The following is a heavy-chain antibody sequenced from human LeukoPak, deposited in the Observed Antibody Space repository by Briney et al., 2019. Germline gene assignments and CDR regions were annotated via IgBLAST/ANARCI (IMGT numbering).Heavy chain of an antibody. CDR3: AAWFGELLPSDY. D-gene: IGHD3-10*01. Sequence: QSGGSLRLSCAASGFTFSSYWMHWVRQAPGKGLVWVSRINSDGSSTSYADSVKGRFTISRDNAKNTLYLQMNSLRAEDTAVYYCAAWFGELLPSDYWGQGTLVTVSS. J-gene: IGHJ4*02. CDR2: INSDGSST. V-gene: IGHV3-74*01. CDR1: GFTFSSYW.